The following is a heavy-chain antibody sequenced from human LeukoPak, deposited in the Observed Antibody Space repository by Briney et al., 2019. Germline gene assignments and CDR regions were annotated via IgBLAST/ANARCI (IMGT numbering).Heavy chain of an antibody. J-gene: IGHJ4*02. Sequence: GGSLRLSCAASGFTFSSYAMEWVRQAPGKGLEWVSAIGGRNGSTYYADSVKGRFTISRDNSKNTLYVQMNSLRAEDTAVYYCAKGHYYGSGSLDYWGQGTLVTVSS. CDR2: IGGRNGST. CDR3: AKGHYYGSGSLDY. V-gene: IGHV3-23*01. D-gene: IGHD3-10*01. CDR1: GFTFSSYA.